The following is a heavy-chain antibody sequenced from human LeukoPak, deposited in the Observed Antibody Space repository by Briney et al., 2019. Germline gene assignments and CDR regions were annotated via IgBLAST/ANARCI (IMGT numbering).Heavy chain of an antibody. Sequence: SETLSLTCTVSGGSISSSSYYRGWIRQPPGKGLEWIGSIYYSGSTYYNPSLKSRVTISVDTSKNQFSLKLSSVTAADTAVYYCARLNYPREYCSSTSCYRRSALDIWGQGTMVTVSS. D-gene: IGHD2-2*01. CDR2: IYYSGST. V-gene: IGHV4-39*01. CDR3: ARLNYPREYCSSTSCYRRSALDI. J-gene: IGHJ3*02. CDR1: GGSISSSSYY.